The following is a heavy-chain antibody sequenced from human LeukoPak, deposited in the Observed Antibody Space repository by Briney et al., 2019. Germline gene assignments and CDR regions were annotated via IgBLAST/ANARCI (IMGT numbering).Heavy chain of an antibody. CDR3: AKPPAEYRSNWYTYFFDY. Sequence: PGGSLRLSCAASGFTFSIYAMGWVRQAPVKGLEWVSAISSSGGSTYYADSVKGRFTVSRDNSKNMLYLQMNSLRAEDTAIYYCAKPPAEYRSNWYTYFFDYWGQGSLVTVSS. CDR2: ISSSGGST. V-gene: IGHV3-23*01. J-gene: IGHJ4*02. CDR1: GFTFSIYA. D-gene: IGHD6-13*01.